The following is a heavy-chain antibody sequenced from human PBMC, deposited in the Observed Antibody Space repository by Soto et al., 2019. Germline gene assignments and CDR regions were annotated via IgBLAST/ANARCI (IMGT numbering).Heavy chain of an antibody. Sequence: ASVQGSCQASGYTFTIYARRWVRQAPGQRLEWMGWINAGNGNTKYSQKFQGRVTITRDTSTSTAYMELRSLRSDDTAVYYYDSSGSRDAFDIWGQGTMVTVSS. CDR1: GYTFTIYA. CDR2: INAGNGNT. CDR3: DSSGSRDAFDI. V-gene: IGHV1-3*01. D-gene: IGHD3-22*01. J-gene: IGHJ3*02.